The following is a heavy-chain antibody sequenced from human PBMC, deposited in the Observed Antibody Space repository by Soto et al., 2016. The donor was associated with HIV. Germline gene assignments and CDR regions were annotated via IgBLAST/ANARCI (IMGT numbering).Heavy chain of an antibody. V-gene: IGHV3-23*01. Sequence: EVQLLESGGDFVQPGGSLRLSCAASGFTFKSYAMTWVRQAPGKGLEWVSGISSSDISAYYAVSVKGRFTISRDNSRNTLYLRMNGLRAEDSATYYCAKGNSRMLMPGKYFDDWGQGTLVTVSS. D-gene: IGHD3-22*01. CDR3: AKGNSRMLMPGKYFDD. J-gene: IGHJ4*02. CDR1: GFTFKSYA. CDR2: ISSSDISA.